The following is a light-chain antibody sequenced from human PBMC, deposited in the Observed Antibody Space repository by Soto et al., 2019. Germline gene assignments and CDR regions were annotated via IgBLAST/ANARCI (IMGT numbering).Light chain of an antibody. CDR1: SGHSSYI. J-gene: IGLJ3*02. CDR3: ETWDSNTWV. V-gene: IGLV4-60*03. CDR2: LEGSGSY. Sequence: QSVLTQSSSASASLGSSVKLTCTLSSGHSSYIIAWHQQQPGKAPRYLMKLEGSGSYNKGSGVPDRFSGSSSGADRYLTISHLQSEDEADDSCETWDSNTWVFGGGTKLTGL.